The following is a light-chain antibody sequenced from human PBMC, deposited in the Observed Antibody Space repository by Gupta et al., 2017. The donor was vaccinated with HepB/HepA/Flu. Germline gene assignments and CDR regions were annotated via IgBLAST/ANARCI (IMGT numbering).Light chain of an antibody. CDR1: QGIAGW. Sequence: DIQMTQSPLSVSASVGDRVTITCRASQGIAGWLAWYQQKPGKAPKLLIYTTANLQSRVPSRFSGSGSGTDFTLTISSLQPEDFATYFCQQGATFPFTFGGGTRVEIK. J-gene: IGKJ4*01. CDR2: TTA. CDR3: QQGATFPFT. V-gene: IGKV1-12*01.